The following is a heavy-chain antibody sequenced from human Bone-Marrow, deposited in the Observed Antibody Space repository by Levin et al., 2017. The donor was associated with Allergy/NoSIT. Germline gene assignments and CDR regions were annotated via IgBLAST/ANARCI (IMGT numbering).Heavy chain of an antibody. CDR1: GYSFTSYW. D-gene: IGHD2-2*01. J-gene: IGHJ3*02. CDR2: IYPGDSDT. V-gene: IGHV5-51*01. CDR3: ARKPYCSSTSCYLGFAFDI. Sequence: GESLKISCKGSGYSFTSYWIGWVRQMPGKGLEWMGIIYPGDSDTRYSPSFQGQVTISADKSISTAYLQWSSLKASDTAMYYCARKPYCSSTSCYLGFAFDIWGQGTMVTVSS.